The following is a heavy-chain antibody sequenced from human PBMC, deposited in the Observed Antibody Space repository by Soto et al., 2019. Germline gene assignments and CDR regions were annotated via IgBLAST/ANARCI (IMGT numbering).Heavy chain of an antibody. V-gene: IGHV1-18*01. Sequence: QVQLVQSGDEVKKPGASMKVSCKASGYIFVNYAIAWVRQAPGQGLEWMGWISPYNGNTHSATKIQGRLTRTTDTATSTAYMDLGSLTSDDTAVYYCVMGDNYVTPTPQDVWGKGTTVTVS. CDR3: VMGDNYVTPTPQDV. CDR2: ISPYNGNT. J-gene: IGHJ6*03. D-gene: IGHD3-16*01. CDR1: GYIFVNYA.